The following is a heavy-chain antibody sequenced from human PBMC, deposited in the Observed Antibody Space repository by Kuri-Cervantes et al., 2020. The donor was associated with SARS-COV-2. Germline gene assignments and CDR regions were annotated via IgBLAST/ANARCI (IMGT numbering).Heavy chain of an antibody. J-gene: IGHJ4*02. CDR3: ARVGEYSSSLDY. CDR2: VYNTGST. D-gene: IGHD6-13*01. V-gene: IGHV4-59*01. CDR1: GGSFSRYY. Sequence: ESLKISCAVSGGSFSRYYWNWVRQPPGKGLEWIGYVYNTGSTGYNPSLKSRVTISVDTSKRQFSLRLTSVTATDTAVYYCARVGEYSSSLDYWGQGTLVTVSS.